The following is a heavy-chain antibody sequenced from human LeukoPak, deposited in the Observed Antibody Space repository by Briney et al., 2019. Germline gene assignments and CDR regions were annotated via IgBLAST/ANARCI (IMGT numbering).Heavy chain of an antibody. D-gene: IGHD5-12*01. CDR2: ISGSGGRT. CDR3: AKDLLAATIDYYFDY. J-gene: IGHJ4*02. V-gene: IGHV3-23*01. Sequence: GGSLRLSCAASGFTFATYAMSWVRQAPGKGLEWVSVISGSGGRTYYADSVKGRFTISRDNSKNTLYVQMNSLRAEDTAVYYCAKDLLAATIDYYFDYWGQGTLVTVSS. CDR1: GFTFATYA.